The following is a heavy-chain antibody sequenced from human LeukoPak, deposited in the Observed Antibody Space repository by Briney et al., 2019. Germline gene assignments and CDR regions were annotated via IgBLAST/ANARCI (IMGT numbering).Heavy chain of an antibody. Sequence: GASVKVSCKVSGYTFVDLSLHWVRQAPGKGLEWMGGFDPQDGATIYAQKFQGRVTMTGDTSTGTAYMELSSLRSEDTDVYYCATNTICSSTSCSDYWGQGTDVGVSS. J-gene: IGHJ4*02. CDR1: GYTFVDLS. CDR3: ATNTICSSTSCSDY. CDR2: FDPQDGAT. V-gene: IGHV1-24*01. D-gene: IGHD2-2*01.